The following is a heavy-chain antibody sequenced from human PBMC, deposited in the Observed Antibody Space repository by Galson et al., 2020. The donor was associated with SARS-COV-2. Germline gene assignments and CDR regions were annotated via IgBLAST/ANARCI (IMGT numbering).Heavy chain of an antibody. Sequence: GGSLRLSCAASGFAFSTYAMHWVRQAPGTGLEWVSGISGSAYSTYYADSVKGRFTISRDNSKNTLYLQLTSLRAEDTAVYYCAKEYTSSSSSKVYYYYGMDGGGQGTMVTVS. CDR2: ISGSAYST. J-gene: IGHJ6*02. V-gene: IGHV3-23*01. CDR3: AKEYTSSSSSKVYYYYGMDG. CDR1: GFAFSTYA. D-gene: IGHD6-6*01.